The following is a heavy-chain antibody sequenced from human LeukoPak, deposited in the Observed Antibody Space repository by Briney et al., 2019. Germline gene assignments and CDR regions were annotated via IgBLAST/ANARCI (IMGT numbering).Heavy chain of an antibody. J-gene: IGHJ4*02. CDR3: ATEGIAAELDY. V-gene: IGHV3-30-3*01. CDR1: GFTFSSYA. D-gene: IGHD6-13*01. Sequence: GRSLRLSCAASGFTFSSYAMHWVRQAPGKGLEWVAVISYDGSNKYYADSVKGRFTISRDNSKNTLYLQMNSLRAEDTAVYYCATEGIAAELDYWGQGTLVTVSS. CDR2: ISYDGSNK.